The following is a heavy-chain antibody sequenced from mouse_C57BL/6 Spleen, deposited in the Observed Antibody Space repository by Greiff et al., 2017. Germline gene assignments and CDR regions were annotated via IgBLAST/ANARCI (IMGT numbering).Heavy chain of an antibody. CDR2: INPNNGGT. CDR1: GYTFTDYY. J-gene: IGHJ2*01. Sequence: VQLQQSGPELVKPGASVKISCKASGYTFTDYYMNWVKQSHGKSLEWIGDINPNNGGTSYNQKFKGKATLTVDKSSSTAYMELRSLTSEDSAVYYCARLEISWGQGTTLTVSS. CDR3: ARLEIS. V-gene: IGHV1-26*01.